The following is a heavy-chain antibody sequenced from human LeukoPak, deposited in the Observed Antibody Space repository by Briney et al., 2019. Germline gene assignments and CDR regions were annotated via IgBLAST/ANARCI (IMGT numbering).Heavy chain of an antibody. CDR1: GFTFSSYS. CDR3: APHGRYSGYDSTYFDY. J-gene: IGHJ4*02. Sequence: PGGSLRLSRAASGFTFSSYSMNWVRQAPGKGLEWVSYISSSSSTIYYADSVKGRFTISRDNAKNSLYLQMNSLRDEDTAVYYCAPHGRYSGYDSTYFDYWGQGTLVTVSS. D-gene: IGHD5-12*01. V-gene: IGHV3-48*02. CDR2: ISSSSSTI.